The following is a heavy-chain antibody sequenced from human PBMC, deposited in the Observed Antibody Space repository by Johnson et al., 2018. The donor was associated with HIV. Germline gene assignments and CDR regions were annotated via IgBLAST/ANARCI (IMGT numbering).Heavy chain of an antibody. J-gene: IGHJ3*02. D-gene: IGHD4-17*01. V-gene: IGHV3-20*04. CDR3: AKGFRGMTTVTINTFDI. CDR2: INWNGGST. Sequence: VQLVESGGGVVRPGGSLRLSCAASGFPFDDYGMSWVRQAPGKGLEWVSGINWNGGSTGCADSGKGRFTISRDNAKNSLYLQMNSLRAEDTALYFCAKGFRGMTTVTINTFDIWGRGTLVTVSS. CDR1: GFPFDDYG.